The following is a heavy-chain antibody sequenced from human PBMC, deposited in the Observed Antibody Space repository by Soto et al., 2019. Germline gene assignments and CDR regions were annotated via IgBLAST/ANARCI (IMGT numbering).Heavy chain of an antibody. CDR3: GKNNPPSYYYYGMDV. CDR2: IIPIFGTE. V-gene: IGHV1-69*13. J-gene: IGHJ6*02. CDR1: GGTLSSYA. Sequence: SVNVSCMSSGGTLSSYAISWLRQAPGKGLEWMEGIIPIFGTENYGQNFQGRDKIPAEESKRTAYMELSSLRSEEKGVYYCGKNNPPSYYYYGMDVWGQGTTVNVSS.